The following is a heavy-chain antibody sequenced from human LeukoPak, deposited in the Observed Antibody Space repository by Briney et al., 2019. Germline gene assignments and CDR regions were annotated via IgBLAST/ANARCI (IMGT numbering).Heavy chain of an antibody. CDR1: GYTFTDYY. CDR2: INPNDGDT. V-gene: IGHV1-2*02. Sequence: ASVTVSFKASGYTFTDYYMHWVRQAPGQGVEWMGWINPNDGDTNYAQKFQGRVTMTRDTSISTARMEVSRLRSDDTAVYYCARANFLYCSSSTCLFDYWGQGTLVTVSS. D-gene: IGHD2-2*01. J-gene: IGHJ4*02. CDR3: ARANFLYCSSSTCLFDY.